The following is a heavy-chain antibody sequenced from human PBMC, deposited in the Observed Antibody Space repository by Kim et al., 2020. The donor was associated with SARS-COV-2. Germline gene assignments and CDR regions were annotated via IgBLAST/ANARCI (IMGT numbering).Heavy chain of an antibody. V-gene: IGHV3-23*01. Sequence: GGSLRLSCAASGFTFSSYAMSWVRQAPGKGLEWVSAISGSGGSTYYADSVKGRFTISRDNSKNTLYLQMNSLRAEDTAVYYCAKGGYCSSTSCPPDYYFDYWGQGTLVTVSS. CDR3: AKGGYCSSTSCPPDYYFDY. J-gene: IGHJ4*02. CDR1: GFTFSSYA. CDR2: ISGSGGST. D-gene: IGHD2-2*01.